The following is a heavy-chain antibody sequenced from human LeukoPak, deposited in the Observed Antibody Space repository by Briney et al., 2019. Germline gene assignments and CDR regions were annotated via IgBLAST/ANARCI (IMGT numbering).Heavy chain of an antibody. CDR1: GFTFSSYG. Sequence: GGSLRLSCAVSGFTFSSYGMNWVRQAPGKGLEWVSGISDSGGITYYADSVKGRFTISRDNSKNTLYLQMNSLRAEDTAVYYCAKEDRGALFDYWGQGTQVTVSS. V-gene: IGHV3-23*01. D-gene: IGHD4/OR15-4a*01. CDR2: ISDSGGIT. J-gene: IGHJ4*02. CDR3: AKEDRGALFDY.